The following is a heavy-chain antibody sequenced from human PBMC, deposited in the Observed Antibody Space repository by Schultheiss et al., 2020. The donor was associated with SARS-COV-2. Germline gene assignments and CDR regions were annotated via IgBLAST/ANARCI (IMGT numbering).Heavy chain of an antibody. Sequence: GESLKISCAASGFTFSSYAMHWVRQASGKGLEWVGRIGSKANTYATEYAASVKGRFTISRDDSKNTAYLQMNSLKTEDTAVYYCTRPRRNNYGMDVWGQGTTVTVSS. CDR2: IGSKANTYAT. V-gene: IGHV3-73*01. J-gene: IGHJ6*02. CDR1: GFTFSSYA. CDR3: TRPRRNNYGMDV. D-gene: IGHD1-14*01.